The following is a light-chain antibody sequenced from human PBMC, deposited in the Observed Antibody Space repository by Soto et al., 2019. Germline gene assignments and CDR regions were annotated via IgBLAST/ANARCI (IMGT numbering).Light chain of an antibody. CDR2: EVS. CDR1: SSDVGGYNY. V-gene: IGLV2-14*01. CDR3: SSYTSSSTLVV. Sequence: QSALTQPASVSGSPGQSITISCTGTSSDVGGYNYVSWYQQPPGKAPKLMIYEVSNRPSGVSNRFSGSKSGNTASLTISGLQAEDESDYYGSSYTSSSTLVVFGGGTKLTVL. J-gene: IGLJ2*01.